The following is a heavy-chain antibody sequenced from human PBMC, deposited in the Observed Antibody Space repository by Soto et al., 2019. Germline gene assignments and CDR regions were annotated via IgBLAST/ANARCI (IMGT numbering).Heavy chain of an antibody. Sequence: VQLVESGGGVVQPGRSLRLSCAASGFTFSDYAMHWVRQAPGKGLEWVAVISHDGRNTHYADSVKGRFTISRDSSKNTGSLATTSLRAEDAAVYYCAKGGRQWLVTSDFIFWGQGALVTVSS. CDR1: GFTFSDYA. CDR3: AKGGRQWLVTSDFIF. V-gene: IGHV3-30*18. CDR2: ISHDGRNT. J-gene: IGHJ4*02. D-gene: IGHD6-19*01.